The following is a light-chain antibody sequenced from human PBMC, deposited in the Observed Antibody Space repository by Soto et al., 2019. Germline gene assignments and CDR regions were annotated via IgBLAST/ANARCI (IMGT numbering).Light chain of an antibody. Sequence: QSALTQPRSVSGSPGQSVTISCTGTSSNVGGYNYVSWYQQQTGKAPKLMIYDVSKRPSGVPDRFSGSKSGNTASLTISGLQAEDKAGYYCCSYAGSYTLGVFGGGTKLTVL. CDR1: SSNVGGYNY. J-gene: IGLJ2*01. CDR2: DVS. V-gene: IGLV2-11*01. CDR3: CSYAGSYTLGV.